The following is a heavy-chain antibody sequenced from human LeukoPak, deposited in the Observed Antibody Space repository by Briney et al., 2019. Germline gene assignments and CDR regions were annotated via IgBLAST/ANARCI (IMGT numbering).Heavy chain of an antibody. J-gene: IGHJ6*04. CDR3: AREAGSGSLLYYYYYGMDV. CDR2: INSDGSST. Sequence: PGGSLRLSCAASGFTFSSYWMHWVRQAPGKGLVWVSRINSDGSSTSYADSVKGRSTISRDNAKNTLYLQMNSLRAEDTAVYYCAREAGSGSLLYYYYYGMDVWGKGTTVTVSS. CDR1: GFTFSSYW. D-gene: IGHD3-10*01. V-gene: IGHV3-74*01.